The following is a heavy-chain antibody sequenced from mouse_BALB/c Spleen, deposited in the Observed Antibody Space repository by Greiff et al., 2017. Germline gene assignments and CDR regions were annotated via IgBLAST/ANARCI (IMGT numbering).Heavy chain of an antibody. CDR1: GFTFSSFG. D-gene: IGHD2-4*01. J-gene: IGHJ4*01. V-gene: IGHV5-17*02. Sequence: EVKLQESGGGLVQPGGSRKLSCAASGFTFSSFGMHWVRQAPEKGLEWVAYISSGSSTIYYADTVKGRFTISRDNPKNTLFLQMTSLRSEDTAMYYCARSGYDSYYYAMDYWGQGTSVTVSS. CDR3: ARSGYDSYYYAMDY. CDR2: ISSGSSTI.